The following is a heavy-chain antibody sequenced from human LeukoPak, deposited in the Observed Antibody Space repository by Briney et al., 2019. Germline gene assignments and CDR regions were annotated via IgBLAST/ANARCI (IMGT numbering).Heavy chain of an antibody. CDR1: GFTFSSFG. CDR3: AKGLSVAISYYFDY. Sequence: GGSLRLSCAASGFTFSSFGMHWVRQAPGQGLGWVAFILYDGTNKYYADSVKGRFTISRDNSKNTLSLQMNSLRAEDTAVYYCAKGLSVAISYYFDYWGQGTLVTVSS. CDR2: ILYDGTNK. D-gene: IGHD5-12*01. V-gene: IGHV3-30*02. J-gene: IGHJ4*02.